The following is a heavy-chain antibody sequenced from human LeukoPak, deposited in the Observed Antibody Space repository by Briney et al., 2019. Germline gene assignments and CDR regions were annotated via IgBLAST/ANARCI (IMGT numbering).Heavy chain of an antibody. CDR2: ISSISSYI. CDR3: ASPNPPIAARPYYYYYMDV. J-gene: IGHJ6*03. CDR1: GFTFSIYS. V-gene: IGHV3-21*01. Sequence: PGGSLRLSCAASGFTFSIYSMNWVRQAPGKGLEGVSSISSISSYIYYADSVKGRFTISRDNAKNSLYLQMNSLRAEDTAVYYCASPNPPIAARPYYYYYMDVWGKGTTVTVSS. D-gene: IGHD6-6*01.